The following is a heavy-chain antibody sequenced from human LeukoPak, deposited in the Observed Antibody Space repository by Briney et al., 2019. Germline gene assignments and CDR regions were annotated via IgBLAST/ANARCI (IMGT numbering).Heavy chain of an antibody. D-gene: IGHD3-10*01. CDR3: ARDALEGSGSYYKRRRVDP. J-gene: IGHJ5*02. CDR2: IYYSGST. V-gene: IGHV4-39*07. Sequence: GSLRLSCAASGFTFSSYWMSWVRQAPGKGLEWIGSIYYSGSTYYNPSLKSRVTISVDTSKNQFSLKLSSVTAADTAVYYCARDALEGSGSYYKRRRVDPWGQGTLVTVSS. CDR1: GFTFSSYW.